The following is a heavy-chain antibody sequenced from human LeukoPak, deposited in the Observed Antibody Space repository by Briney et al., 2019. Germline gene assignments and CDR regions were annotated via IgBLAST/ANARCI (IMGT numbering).Heavy chain of an antibody. J-gene: IGHJ4*02. CDR1: GGTFSGYA. Sequence: SVKASCKASGGTFSGYAISWVRQAPGQGLEWMGGIIPIFDTANYAQKLQGRVTISTDGSTNTAYMELSSLRSEDTAVYYCARGTLGDILTGSYDYWGQGTLVTVSS. V-gene: IGHV1-69*05. CDR3: ARGTLGDILTGSYDY. D-gene: IGHD3-9*01. CDR2: IIPIFDTA.